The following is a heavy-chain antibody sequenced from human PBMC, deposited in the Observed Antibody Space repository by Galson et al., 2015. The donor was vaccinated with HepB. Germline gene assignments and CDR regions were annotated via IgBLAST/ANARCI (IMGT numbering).Heavy chain of an antibody. D-gene: IGHD5-18*01. CDR3: AKEDRFSSGFDS. V-gene: IGHV1-69*10. CDR2: SVPIFDIA. Sequence: SVKVSCKASGGTFITFAINWVRQAPGQGLEWMGGSVPIFDIANYAQKFQDRVTIIADKSTSTVYMELSSLTSEDTALYFCAKEDRFSSGFDSWGQGTLITVSS. J-gene: IGHJ4*02. CDR1: GGTFITFA.